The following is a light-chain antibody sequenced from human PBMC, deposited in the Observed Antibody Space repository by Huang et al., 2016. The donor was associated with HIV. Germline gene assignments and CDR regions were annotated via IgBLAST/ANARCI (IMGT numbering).Light chain of an antibody. V-gene: IGKV1-6*02. CDR2: AAS. J-gene: IGKJ5*01. CDR3: LQDYNYPIT. CDR1: QGIRVD. Sequence: AIQMTQSPSSLSASIGDTVTITCRASQGIRVDLGWFQQKPGKPPKLLIYAASTLQSGVPSRFSGSASGTDFFTLTINNLQPEDYATYFCLQDYNYPITFGQGTRLDI.